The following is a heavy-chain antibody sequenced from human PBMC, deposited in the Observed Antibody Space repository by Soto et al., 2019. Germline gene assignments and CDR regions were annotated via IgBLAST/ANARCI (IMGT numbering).Heavy chain of an antibody. CDR3: AKDRSSGWYMNWFDP. Sequence: GGSLRLSCAASGFTFSSYSMNWVRQAPGKGLEWVSSISSSSSYIYYADSVKGRFTISRDNAKNSLYLQMNSLRDEDTAVYYCAKDRSSGWYMNWFDPWGQGTLVTVSS. V-gene: IGHV3-21*01. CDR2: ISSSSSYI. J-gene: IGHJ5*02. D-gene: IGHD6-19*01. CDR1: GFTFSSYS.